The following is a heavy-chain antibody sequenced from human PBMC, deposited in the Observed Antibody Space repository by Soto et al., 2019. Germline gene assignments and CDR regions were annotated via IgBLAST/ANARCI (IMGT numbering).Heavy chain of an antibody. D-gene: IGHD3-22*01. J-gene: IGHJ3*02. V-gene: IGHV1-46*01. CDR3: ARLFYYYDSGDI. CDR1: GYTLTSPY. Sequence: ASVTVSYNASGYTLTSPYMDWVRQAPGQGLEWMGIINTSGGSTSYAQKFQGRVTMTRDTSTSTVYMELSSLRSEDTAVYYCARLFYYYDSGDIWGQGTMVTVSS. CDR2: INTSGGST.